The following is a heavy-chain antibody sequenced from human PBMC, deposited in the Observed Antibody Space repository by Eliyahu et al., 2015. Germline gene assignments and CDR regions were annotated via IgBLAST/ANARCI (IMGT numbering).Heavy chain of an antibody. Sequence: EVQLVQSGAEVKKXGESXKXSXKGSGXXFSTXXIAWVRQMPGXGLEWMGIIFPFDSDTIYSPSFEGQVTTSADKSINTAYLQWRSLEASDTAIYYCARGGTTGQYGVDVWGQGTTVTVSS. CDR3: ARGGTTGQYGVDV. J-gene: IGHJ6*02. CDR2: IFPFDSDT. V-gene: IGHV5-51*01. CDR1: GXXFSTXX. D-gene: IGHD1-1*01.